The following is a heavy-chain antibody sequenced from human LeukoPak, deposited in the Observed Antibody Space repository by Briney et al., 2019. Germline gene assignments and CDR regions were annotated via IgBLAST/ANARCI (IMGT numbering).Heavy chain of an antibody. CDR2: INPNSGVT. Sequence: GASVKVSCKASGGTFSSYAISWVRQAPGQGLEWMGWINPNSGVTNYAQKFQGRVTMTRDMSISTAYMELSRLRSDDTAVYYCARAPPGGLRFLEWLKGGGYYYYYMDVWGKGTTVTVSS. D-gene: IGHD3-3*01. V-gene: IGHV1-2*02. CDR3: ARAPPGGLRFLEWLKGGGYYYYYMDV. CDR1: GGTFSSYA. J-gene: IGHJ6*03.